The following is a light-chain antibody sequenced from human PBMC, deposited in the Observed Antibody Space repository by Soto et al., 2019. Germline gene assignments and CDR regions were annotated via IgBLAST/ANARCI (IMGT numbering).Light chain of an antibody. CDR1: QSIGGNF. J-gene: IGKJ1*01. CDR2: GAS. CDR3: QQYGTSPWT. Sequence: EIVLTQSPGTLSLSPGERATLSCRASQSIGGNFLAWYQQRRGQAPRLLIYGASTRATGIPARFSGSGSGTEFTLTISRLEPEDFAVYYCQQYGTSPWTFGQGTKVDTK. V-gene: IGKV3-20*01.